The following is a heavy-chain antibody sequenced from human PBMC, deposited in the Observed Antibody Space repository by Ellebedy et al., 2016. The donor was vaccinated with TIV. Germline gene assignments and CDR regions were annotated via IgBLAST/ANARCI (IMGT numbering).Heavy chain of an antibody. CDR2: IYSGGST. CDR3: SRDCCIRRHFGY. Sequence: GESLKISCEGSGFSVRSNYMRWVRQAPGKGLAWVSDIYSGGSTYYADSVKGRFTISRENSKNTLYLQMNSLRAEDTAVDYCSRDCCIRRHFGYWGQGTLVTGSS. CDR1: GFSVRSNY. V-gene: IGHV3-66*01. D-gene: IGHD3-3*02. J-gene: IGHJ4*02.